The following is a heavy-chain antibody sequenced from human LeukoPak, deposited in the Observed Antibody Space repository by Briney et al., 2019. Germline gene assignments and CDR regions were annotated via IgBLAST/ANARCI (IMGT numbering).Heavy chain of an antibody. Sequence: LVKVSCKASGGTFSSYAISWVRQAPGQGLEWMGGIIPIFGTANYAQKFQGRVTITADKSTSTAYMELSSLRSEDTAVYYCARSEGGRELLEGYYYYYMDVWGKGTTVTVSS. D-gene: IGHD1-26*01. CDR2: IIPIFGTA. J-gene: IGHJ6*03. V-gene: IGHV1-69*06. CDR3: ARSEGGRELLEGYYYYYMDV. CDR1: GGTFSSYA.